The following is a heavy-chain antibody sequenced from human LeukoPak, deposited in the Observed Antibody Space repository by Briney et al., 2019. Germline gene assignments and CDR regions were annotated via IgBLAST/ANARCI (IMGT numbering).Heavy chain of an antibody. CDR2: IIPIFGTA. Sequence: SVKVSCKASGGTFSSYAISWVRQAPGQGLEWMGGIIPIFGTANYAQKFQGRVTITADKSTSTAYMELSSLRSEDTAVYYCARAAAGTVVFDYWGQGTLVTVSS. D-gene: IGHD6-13*01. CDR3: ARAAAGTVVFDY. CDR1: GGTFSSYA. V-gene: IGHV1-69*06. J-gene: IGHJ4*02.